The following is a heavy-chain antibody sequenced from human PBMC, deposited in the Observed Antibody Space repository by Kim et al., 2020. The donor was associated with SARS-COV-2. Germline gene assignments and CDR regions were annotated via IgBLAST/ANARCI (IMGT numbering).Heavy chain of an antibody. V-gene: IGHV4-31*02. CDR3: ARSRGVVPAGWFDP. D-gene: IGHD2-2*01. Sequence: NTSLKSRFTISGDTSKNTFSLKLSCVTAADTAVYYCARSRGVVPAGWFDPWGQGTLVTVSS. J-gene: IGHJ5*02.